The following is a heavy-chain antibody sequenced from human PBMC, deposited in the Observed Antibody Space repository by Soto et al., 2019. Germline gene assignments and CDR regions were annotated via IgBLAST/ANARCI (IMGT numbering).Heavy chain of an antibody. CDR3: ARGIAAAGTLTNPYYYYYYGMDV. CDR2: IIPIFGTA. J-gene: IGHJ6*02. D-gene: IGHD6-13*01. V-gene: IGHV1-69*13. Sequence: ASVKVSCTASGGTFSSYAISWVRQAPGQGLEWMGGIIPIFGTANYAQKFQGRVTITADESTSTAYMELSSLRSEDTAVYYCARGIAAAGTLTNPYYYYYYGMDVWGQGTTVTVSS. CDR1: GGTFSSYA.